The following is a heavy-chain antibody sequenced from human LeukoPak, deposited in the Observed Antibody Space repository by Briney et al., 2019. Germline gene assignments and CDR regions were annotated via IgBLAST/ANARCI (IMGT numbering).Heavy chain of an antibody. V-gene: IGHV3-30*02. D-gene: IGHD6-19*01. CDR1: GFTFSSYG. CDR2: IRYDGSNK. J-gene: IGHJ4*02. CDR3: ARVGYISGWFDY. Sequence: PGGSLRLSCAASGFTFSSYGMHWVRQAPGKGLEWVAFIRYDGSNKYYADSVKGRFTISRDNSKNTLYLQMNSLRAEDTAVYYCARVGYISGWFDYWGQGTLVTVSS.